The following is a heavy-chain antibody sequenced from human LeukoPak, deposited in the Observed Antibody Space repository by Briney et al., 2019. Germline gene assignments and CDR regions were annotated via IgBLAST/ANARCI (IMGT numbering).Heavy chain of an antibody. CDR2: ISYSGNT. V-gene: IGHV4-39*01. CDR1: GGSIISSDYH. Sequence: SETLSLTCTVSGGSIISSDYHWGWVRQPPGKGLEWIGTISYSGNTDYNPSLRSRVAVSVDTSNNQFSLRLSSVTAADTAVYHCARHCCTGPSKRVFDFWGQGTMVTVSS. CDR3: ARHCCTGPSKRVFDF. D-gene: IGHD2-8*02. J-gene: IGHJ3*01.